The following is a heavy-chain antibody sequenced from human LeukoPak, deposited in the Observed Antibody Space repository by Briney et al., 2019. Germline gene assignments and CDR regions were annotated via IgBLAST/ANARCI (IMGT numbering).Heavy chain of an antibody. J-gene: IGHJ6*02. V-gene: IGHV1-2*06. D-gene: IGHD2-2*01. Sequence: ASVKVSCKASGYTFTGYYMHWVRQAPGQGLEWLGRINPNSGGTNYAQKFQGRVTMTRDTSISTAYMELSRLRSDDTAVYYCARYCSSTSCPASYYYYGMDVWGQGTTVTVSS. CDR1: GYTFTGYY. CDR3: ARYCSSTSCPASYYYYGMDV. CDR2: INPNSGGT.